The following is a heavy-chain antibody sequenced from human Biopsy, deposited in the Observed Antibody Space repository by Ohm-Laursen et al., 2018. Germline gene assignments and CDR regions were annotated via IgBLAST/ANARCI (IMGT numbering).Heavy chain of an antibody. D-gene: IGHD4-17*01. V-gene: IGHV3-23*01. CDR1: VFILNNYS. CDR3: TCRYGDSPL. J-gene: IGHJ3*01. CDR2: IRGSGLTT. Sequence: GSLRLSCTASVFILNNYSLSWVRQAPGKGLEWVSAIRGSGLTTFYTDSVKGRFTIFTDNSNNTLSLQMNSLRTEDTAIYYCTCRYGDSPLWGQGTMVTVSS.